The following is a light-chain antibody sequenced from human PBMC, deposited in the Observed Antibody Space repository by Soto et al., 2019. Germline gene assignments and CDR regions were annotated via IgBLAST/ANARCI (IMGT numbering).Light chain of an antibody. V-gene: IGKV3-11*01. CDR2: DAS. J-gene: IGKJ1*01. CDR1: QSVGRY. CDR3: QQRSNWPGT. Sequence: EVVLTQSPATLSLSPGEGATLSCRASQSVGRYLAWYQQKAGQAPGLLIYDASKRATGIPARFSGSGSGTDFTLTISNLEPEDFAVYFCQQRSNWPGTFGQGTKVEIK.